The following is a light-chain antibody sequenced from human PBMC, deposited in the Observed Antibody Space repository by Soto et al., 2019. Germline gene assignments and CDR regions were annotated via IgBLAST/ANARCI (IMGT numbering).Light chain of an antibody. CDR1: QSISSDY. Sequence: EIVLTQSPGTLSLSPGERATLSCRASQSISSDYLAWYQQKPAQAPRLLIYGASSRATGIPDRFSGRGSGTDFTITISSLEPEDFAVYYCQQYGSSPLTFGGGTKVEIK. V-gene: IGKV3-20*01. CDR2: GAS. J-gene: IGKJ4*02. CDR3: QQYGSSPLT.